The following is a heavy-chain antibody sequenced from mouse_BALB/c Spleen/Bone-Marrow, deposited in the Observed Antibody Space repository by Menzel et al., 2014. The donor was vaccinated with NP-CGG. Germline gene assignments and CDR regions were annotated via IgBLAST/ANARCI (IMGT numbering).Heavy chain of an antibody. CDR1: GYTFTSYY. Sequence: QVQLQQSGPELVKPGASVKMSCKASGYTFTSYYIHWVKQRSGQGLEWIGWIYPGDGSTKYNEKFKGKTTLTADKSSSTAYMLRSSLTSEDSAIYFCARRQLGLFYAMDYWGQGTSVTVSS. J-gene: IGHJ4*01. V-gene: IGHV1S56*01. D-gene: IGHD3-2*01. CDR2: IYPGDGST. CDR3: ARRQLGLFYAMDY.